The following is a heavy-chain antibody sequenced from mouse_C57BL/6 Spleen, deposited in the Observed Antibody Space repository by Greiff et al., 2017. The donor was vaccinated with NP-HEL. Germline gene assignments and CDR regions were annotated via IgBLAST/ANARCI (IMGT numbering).Heavy chain of an antibody. V-gene: IGHV1-26*01. CDR2: INPNNGGT. D-gene: IGHD2-3*01. Sequence: VQLQQSGPELVKPGASVKISCKASGYTFTDYYMNWVKQSHGKSLEWIGDINPNNGGTSYNQKFKGKATLTVDKSSSTAYMELRSLTSEDSAVYYCARSGYYVPWFAYWGQGTLVTVSA. J-gene: IGHJ3*01. CDR1: GYTFTDYY. CDR3: ARSGYYVPWFAY.